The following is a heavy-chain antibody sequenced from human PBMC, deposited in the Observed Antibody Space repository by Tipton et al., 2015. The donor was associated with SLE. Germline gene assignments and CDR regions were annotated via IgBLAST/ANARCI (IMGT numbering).Heavy chain of an antibody. CDR1: RYTFTDYY. CDR3: ATREGYNPHYPLDV. J-gene: IGHJ6*02. Sequence: QLVQSGAEVKKPGASVKVSCRSSRYTFTDYYVHWVRQAPGQGLEWMGCINANSGDTEYAQKFQDRVTMTRDTSISTAYMELSSLRSDGTAVYYCATREGYNPHYPLDVWGRGATVTVSS. D-gene: IGHD5-24*01. CDR2: INANSGDT. V-gene: IGHV1-2*02.